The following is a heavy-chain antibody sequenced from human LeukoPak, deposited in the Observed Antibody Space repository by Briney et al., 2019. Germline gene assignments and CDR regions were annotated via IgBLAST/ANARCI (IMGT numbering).Heavy chain of an antibody. V-gene: IGHV4-30-4*08. J-gene: IGHJ3*02. CDR1: GGSISSGDYY. Sequence: SQTLSLTCTVSGGSISSGDYYWSWIRQPPGKGLEWIGYIYYSGSTYYNPSLKSRVTISVDTSKNQFSLKLSSVTAADTAVYYCARARWELLSAFDIWGRGTMVTVSS. D-gene: IGHD1-26*01. CDR3: ARARWELLSAFDI. CDR2: IYYSGST.